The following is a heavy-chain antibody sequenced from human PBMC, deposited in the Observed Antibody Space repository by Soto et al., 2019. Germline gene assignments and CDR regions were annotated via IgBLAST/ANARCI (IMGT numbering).Heavy chain of an antibody. D-gene: IGHD1-1*01. Sequence: QVPLQQWGAGLVKPSETPSLSCAVYGQSFSGHSWARIRPPPGKGLGGVGEINESGSTYYNPSLKSRVTISTDTSKNQFSLKLSSVSAADTAAYFCARGSGIVALPGELEDVNYDYWGQGTLVNVSS. V-gene: IGHV4-34*01. CDR1: GQSFSGHS. J-gene: IGHJ4*02. CDR3: ARGSGIVALPGELEDVNYDY. CDR2: INESGST.